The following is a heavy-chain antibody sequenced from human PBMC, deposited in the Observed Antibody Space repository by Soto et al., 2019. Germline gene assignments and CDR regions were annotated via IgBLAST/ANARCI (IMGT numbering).Heavy chain of an antibody. CDR1: GYTFTGYY. Sequence: QVHLVQSGAEVKKPGASVKVSCKASGYTFTGYYIHWVRQAPGQGPEWMGEISPNSGGTKYAQRFQGRVTMTRDTSITTVYMELSNLSPDDTAVYYCGKGRSGDVGVFYWGQGTLVTVYS. CDR3: GKGRSGDVGVFY. D-gene: IGHD1-26*01. V-gene: IGHV1-2*02. CDR2: ISPNSGGT. J-gene: IGHJ4*02.